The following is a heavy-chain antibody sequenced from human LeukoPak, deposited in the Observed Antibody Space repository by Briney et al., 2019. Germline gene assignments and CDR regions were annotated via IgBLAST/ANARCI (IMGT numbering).Heavy chain of an antibody. CDR2: INPNSGGT. Sequence: ASVKVSCKASGYTFTGYYMHWVRQAPGQGLEWMGWINPNSGGTNYAQKFQGRVTMTRDTSISTAYMELSRLRSDDTAVYYCARAGSKSYYDSSGSLSYWGQGTLVTVSS. D-gene: IGHD3-22*01. CDR3: ARAGSKSYYDSSGSLSY. V-gene: IGHV1-2*02. J-gene: IGHJ4*02. CDR1: GYTFTGYY.